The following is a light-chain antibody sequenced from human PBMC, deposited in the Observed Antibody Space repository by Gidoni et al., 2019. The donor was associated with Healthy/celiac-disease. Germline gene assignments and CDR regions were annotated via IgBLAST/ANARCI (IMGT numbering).Light chain of an antibody. Sequence: EIQMNQSPATLSASVGDSVSITCRASQSASTWLAWYQQKPGKVPDLLIYDASNLASGIPSRFSGSGSGTEFTLTISNLQPDDFATYYCQQYNLFPLTFGGGTKVEIK. CDR3: QQYNLFPLT. J-gene: IGKJ4*01. V-gene: IGKV1-5*01. CDR1: QSASTW. CDR2: DAS.